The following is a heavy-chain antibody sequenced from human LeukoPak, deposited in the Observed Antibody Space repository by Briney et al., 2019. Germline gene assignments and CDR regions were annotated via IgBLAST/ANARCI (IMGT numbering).Heavy chain of an antibody. V-gene: IGHV3-66*01. J-gene: IGHJ4*02. CDR2: IYSGGST. D-gene: IGHD3-10*01. CDR1: GFTVSSNY. Sequence: GGSLRLSCAASGFTVSSNYMSWVRQAPGKGLEWVSVIYSGGSTYYADSVKGRFTISRDNSMNTLYLQMNSLRAEDTAVYYCARDPSYGSGSPYYFDYWGQGTLVTVSS. CDR3: ARDPSYGSGSPYYFDY.